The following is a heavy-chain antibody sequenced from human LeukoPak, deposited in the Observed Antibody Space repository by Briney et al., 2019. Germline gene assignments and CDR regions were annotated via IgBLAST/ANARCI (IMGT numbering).Heavy chain of an antibody. J-gene: IGHJ5*02. Sequence: SETLSLTCTVSGASISSYYRSWIRQPAGKALEWIGRIYVTGSTTYNPSLESRVTMSLDTSKNHFSLKLRSVTAADTAVYYCARDSGTTGEVKFDPWGQGTLVTVSS. CDR2: IYVTGST. V-gene: IGHV4-4*07. D-gene: IGHD1-7*01. CDR1: GASISSYY. CDR3: ARDSGTTGEVKFDP.